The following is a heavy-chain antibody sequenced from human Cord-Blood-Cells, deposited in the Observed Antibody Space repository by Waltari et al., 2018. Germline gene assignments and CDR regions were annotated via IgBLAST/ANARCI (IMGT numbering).Heavy chain of an antibody. D-gene: IGHD3-10*01. CDR3: ARDRVTMVQGVIITFAFDI. J-gene: IGHJ3*02. Sequence: QVQLVQSGAEVKKPGSSVKVSCKASGGTFSSYAISWVRQAPDQGLEWMGGIIPIFGTANYAQKFQGRVTITADESTSTAYMELSSLRSEDTAVYYCARDRVTMVQGVIITFAFDIWGQGTMVTVSS. CDR2: IIPIFGTA. V-gene: IGHV1-69*01. CDR1: GGTFSSYA.